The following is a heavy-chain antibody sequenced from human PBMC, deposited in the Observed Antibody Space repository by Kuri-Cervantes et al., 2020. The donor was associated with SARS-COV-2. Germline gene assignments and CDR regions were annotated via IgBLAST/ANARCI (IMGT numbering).Heavy chain of an antibody. D-gene: IGHD5-12*01. CDR2: IYYSGTT. CDR3: ARDRISGYLYFLDY. J-gene: IGHJ4*02. Sequence: LRLSCTVSGDSISSGDYYWSWFRQPPGKGLEWIGFIYYSGTTSYNPSLKSRVTMSVDTSKNQFSLKLSSVTAADTAVYYCARDRISGYLYFLDYWGRGTLVTVSS. CDR1: GDSISSGDYY. V-gene: IGHV4-30-4*01.